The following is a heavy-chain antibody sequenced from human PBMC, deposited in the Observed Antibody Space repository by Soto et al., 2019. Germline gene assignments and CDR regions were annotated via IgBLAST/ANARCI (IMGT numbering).Heavy chain of an antibody. Sequence: GXSVKVSCKASGYNFSDYHIHWVRQAPVQGFEWMGWINPESGDTKCAQNFQGWVTMTTDTSSSTAYLGLRRLLSDDTAVYFCARLVITGEFDYWGQGTLVTVSS. CDR1: GYNFSDYH. CDR3: ARLVITGEFDY. V-gene: IGHV1-2*04. CDR2: INPESGDT. D-gene: IGHD3-22*01. J-gene: IGHJ4*02.